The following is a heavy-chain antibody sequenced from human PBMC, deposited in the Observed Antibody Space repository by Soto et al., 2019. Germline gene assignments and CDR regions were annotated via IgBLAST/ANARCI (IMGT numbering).Heavy chain of an antibody. V-gene: IGHV4-30-4*01. D-gene: IGHD5-12*01. CDR2: IYYSGST. J-gene: IGHJ4*02. CDR3: ARDRYSGSVFDY. Sequence: SETLSLTCTVSGGSISSGDYYWSWIRQPPGKGLEWIGYIYYSGSTYYNPSLKSRVTISVDTSKNQFSLKLSSVTAADTAVYYCARDRYSGSVFDYWGQGTLVTVSS. CDR1: GGSISSGDYY.